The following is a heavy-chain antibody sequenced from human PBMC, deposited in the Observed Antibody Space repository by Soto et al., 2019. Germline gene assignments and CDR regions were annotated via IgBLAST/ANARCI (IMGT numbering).Heavy chain of an antibody. CDR3: AKNRQFRSYYESAGHYDN. CDR2: ISGSGGVT. J-gene: IGHJ4*02. Sequence: EVELLESGGGLVQPGGSLRLSCVASGFTFKNYDMRWIRQAPGKGLEWVSGISGSGGVTYYADSVKGRFTISRDNSKNTLYLQMNSLRAEDTAIYYCAKNRQFRSYYESAGHYDNWGQGPLVTVSS. V-gene: IGHV3-23*01. D-gene: IGHD3-10*01. CDR1: GFTFKNYD.